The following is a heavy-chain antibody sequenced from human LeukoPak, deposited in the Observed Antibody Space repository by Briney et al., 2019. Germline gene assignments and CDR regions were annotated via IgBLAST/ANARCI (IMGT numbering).Heavy chain of an antibody. V-gene: IGHV4-31*03. CDR2: IYYSGST. Sequence: SETLSLTCTVSGGSISSGGYYRSWIRQHPGKGLEWIGYIYYSGSTYYNPSLKSRVTISVDTSKNQFSLKLSSVTAADTAVYYCARASHSSYYDFWSGYYGVYGMDVWGQGTTVTVSS. D-gene: IGHD3-3*01. CDR1: GGSISSGGYY. J-gene: IGHJ6*02. CDR3: ARASHSSYYDFWSGYYGVYGMDV.